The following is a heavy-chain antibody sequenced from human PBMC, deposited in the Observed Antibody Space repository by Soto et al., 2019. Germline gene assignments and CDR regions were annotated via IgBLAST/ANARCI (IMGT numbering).Heavy chain of an antibody. V-gene: IGHV3-53*01. D-gene: IGHD5-18*01. J-gene: IGHJ6*02. Sequence: EVQLVESGGGLIQPGGSLRLSCAASGFSVSSNYMSWVRQAPGKGLEWVSVIYSGGNTHYADSVKGRFTISRDNSKNTLYLQMNSLRAEDTAVYYCARDSTWIPYYHYGMDVLGQGTTVSVPS. CDR3: ARDSTWIPYYHYGMDV. CDR1: GFSVSSNY. CDR2: IYSGGNT.